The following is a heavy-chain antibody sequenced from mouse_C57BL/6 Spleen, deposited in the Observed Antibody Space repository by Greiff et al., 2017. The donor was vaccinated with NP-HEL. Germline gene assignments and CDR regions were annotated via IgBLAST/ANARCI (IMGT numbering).Heavy chain of an antibody. CDR2: ISSGSSTI. Sequence: DVMLVESGGGLVKPGGSLKLSCAASGFTFSDYGMHWVRQAPEKGLEWVAYISSGSSTIYYADTVKGRFTISRDNAKNTLFLQMTSLRSEDTAMYYCARRPYYGNYGYAMDYWGQGTSVTVSS. CDR1: GFTFSDYG. V-gene: IGHV5-17*01. CDR3: ARRPYYGNYGYAMDY. D-gene: IGHD2-10*01. J-gene: IGHJ4*01.